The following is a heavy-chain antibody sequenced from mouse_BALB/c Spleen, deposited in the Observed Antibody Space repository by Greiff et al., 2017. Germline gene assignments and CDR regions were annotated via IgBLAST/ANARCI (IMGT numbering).Heavy chain of an antibody. J-gene: IGHJ2*01. CDR1: GFNIKDYY. V-gene: IGHV14-4*02. CDR2: IDPENGDT. D-gene: IGHD2-1*01. Sequence: VQLKESGAELVRSGASVKLSCTASGFNIKDYYMHWVKQRPEQGLEWIGWIDPENGDTEYAPKFQGKATMTADTSSNTAYLQLSSLTSEDTAVYYCNYGNYYFDYWGQGTTLTVSS. CDR3: NYGNYYFDY.